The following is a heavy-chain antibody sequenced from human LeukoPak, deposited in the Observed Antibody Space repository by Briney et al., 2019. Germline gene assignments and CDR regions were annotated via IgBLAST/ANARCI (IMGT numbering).Heavy chain of an antibody. CDR1: GGFFSVYY. V-gene: IGHV4-34*01. D-gene: IGHD3-22*01. CDR3: ASRSMYYDSSGGY. CDR2: INHSGST. J-gene: IGHJ4*02. Sequence: SETLSLTCAVYGGFFSVYYWSWIRHPPGKGLEWIGEINHSGSTNYNPSLKSRVTISVATSKTPFSLKLSSVTAAATAVYYCASRSMYYDSSGGYWGQETLVTVPS.